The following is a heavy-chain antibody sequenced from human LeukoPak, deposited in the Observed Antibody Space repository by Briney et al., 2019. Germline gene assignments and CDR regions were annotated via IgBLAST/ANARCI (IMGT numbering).Heavy chain of an antibody. CDR3: ARGLDSYGFVDY. CDR2: INHSGST. Sequence: SETLSLTCAVYGGSFSDYYWSWIRQPPGKGLEWIGEINHSGSTNYNPSLKSRVTISVDTSKNQFSLKLSSVTAADTAVYYCARGLDSYGFVDYWGQGTLVTVSS. V-gene: IGHV4-34*01. CDR1: GGSFSDYY. J-gene: IGHJ4*02. D-gene: IGHD5-18*01.